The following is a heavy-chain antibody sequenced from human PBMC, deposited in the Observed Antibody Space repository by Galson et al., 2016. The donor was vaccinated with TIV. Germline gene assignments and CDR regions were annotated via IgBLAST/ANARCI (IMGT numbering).Heavy chain of an antibody. V-gene: IGHV3-66*03. CDR3: ARERRYCGNECYLKYYFGMDV. J-gene: IGHJ6*02. CDR1: GFAVGDNY. Sequence: SLRLSCAASGFAVGDNYFNWVRQAPGKGLEWVSLISDNGNTNYADFVKGRFTVSRDNSKNTVYLQMNSLRAEDTALYYCARERRYCGNECYLKYYFGMDVWGQGTTVTVS. CDR2: ISDNGNT. D-gene: IGHD2-21*01.